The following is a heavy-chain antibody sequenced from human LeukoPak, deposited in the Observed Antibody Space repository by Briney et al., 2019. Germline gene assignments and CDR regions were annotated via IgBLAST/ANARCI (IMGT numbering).Heavy chain of an antibody. J-gene: IGHJ4*02. D-gene: IGHD4-23*01. CDR1: GYTLTELS. CDR2: FDPEDGET. Sequence: ASMKVSCKVSGYTLTELSMHWVRQAPGKGLEWMGGFDPEDGETIYAQKFQGRVTMTEDTSTDTAYMELSSLRSEDTAVYYCATDLHGGKFPIDYWGRGTLVTVSS. V-gene: IGHV1-24*01. CDR3: ATDLHGGKFPIDY.